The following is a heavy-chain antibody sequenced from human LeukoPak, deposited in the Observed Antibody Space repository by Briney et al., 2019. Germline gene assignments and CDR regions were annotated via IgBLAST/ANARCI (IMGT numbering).Heavy chain of an antibody. CDR2: ISWDDDK. Sequence: ESGPTLVKPTQTLTLTCTFSGFSLSTSGVGVGWIRQPPGKALEWLALISWDDDKRYSPSLKSRLTITKDTSKNQVVRTMTNMDHVDTATYYCAHSSVGYYDFWSGYYDLSFDFWGQGTLVTVSS. CDR3: AHSSVGYYDFWSGYYDLSFDF. D-gene: IGHD3-3*01. CDR1: GFSLSTSGVG. V-gene: IGHV2-5*02. J-gene: IGHJ4*02.